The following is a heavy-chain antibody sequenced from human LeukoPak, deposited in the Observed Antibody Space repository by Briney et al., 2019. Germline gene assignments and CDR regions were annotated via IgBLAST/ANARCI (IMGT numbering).Heavy chain of an antibody. CDR1: GYSFPSYW. Sequence: GESLKISCQGSGYSFPSYWIGWVRQMPGKGLEWMGIIYPGDSDTRYSPSFRGHVTISADKSISTAYLQWSSLKASDTAMYYCARYPIAHYYDSSGYTHWYFDLWGRGTLVTVSA. V-gene: IGHV5-51*01. CDR3: ARYPIAHYYDSSGYTHWYFDL. CDR2: IYPGDSDT. J-gene: IGHJ2*01. D-gene: IGHD3-22*01.